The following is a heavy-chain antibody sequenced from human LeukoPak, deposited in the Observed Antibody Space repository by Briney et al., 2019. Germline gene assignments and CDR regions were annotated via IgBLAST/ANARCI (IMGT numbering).Heavy chain of an antibody. Sequence: GGSLRPSCAASGFTFSSYAMSWVRQAPGKGLEWVSAISGSGGSTYYADSVKGRFTISRDNSKNTLYLQMNSLRAEDTAVYYCAKGRVATTRPFDYWGQGTLVTVSS. CDR1: GFTFSSYA. V-gene: IGHV3-23*01. CDR3: AKGRVATTRPFDY. J-gene: IGHJ4*02. D-gene: IGHD5-12*01. CDR2: ISGSGGST.